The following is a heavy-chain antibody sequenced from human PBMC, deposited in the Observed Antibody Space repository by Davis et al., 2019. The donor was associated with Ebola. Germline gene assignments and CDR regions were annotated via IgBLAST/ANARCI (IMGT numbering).Heavy chain of an antibody. Sequence: PGGSLRLSCTVSGGSISSYYWSWIRQPPGKGLEWIGYIYYSGSTNYHPSLKSRVTISVDTSKNQFSLKLSSVTAADTVVYYCARGRRLGYCSGGSCYSGFDYWGQGTLVTVSS. CDR1: GGSISSYY. D-gene: IGHD2-15*01. J-gene: IGHJ4*02. CDR2: IYYSGST. V-gene: IGHV4-59*12. CDR3: ARGRRLGYCSGGSCYSGFDY.